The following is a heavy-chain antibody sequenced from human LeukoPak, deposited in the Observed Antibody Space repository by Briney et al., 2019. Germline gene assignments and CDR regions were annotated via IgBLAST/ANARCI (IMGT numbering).Heavy chain of an antibody. Sequence: GGSLRLSCAASGFPYSSYSMNWVRQAPGKGLEWVSSISSSSSYIYYADSVKGRFTISRDNAKNSLYLQMNSLRAEDTAVYYCARSGQYDSSGYYPYVSWGQGTLVTVSS. J-gene: IGHJ5*02. CDR1: GFPYSSYS. V-gene: IGHV3-21*01. D-gene: IGHD3-22*01. CDR3: ARSGQYDSSGYYPYVS. CDR2: ISSSSSYI.